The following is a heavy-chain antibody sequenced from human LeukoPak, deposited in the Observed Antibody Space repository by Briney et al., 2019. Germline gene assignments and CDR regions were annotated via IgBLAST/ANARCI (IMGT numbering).Heavy chain of an antibody. CDR1: GGSISSYY. V-gene: IGHV4-39*01. J-gene: IGHJ4*02. Sequence: SETLSLTCTVSGGSISSYYWGWIRQPPGKGLEWIGSIYYSGSTYYNPSLKSRVTISVDTSKNQFSLKLSSVTAADTAVYYCARPRYSTSHQFEYWGRGTLVTVSS. D-gene: IGHD2-2*01. CDR3: ARPRYSTSHQFEY. CDR2: IYYSGST.